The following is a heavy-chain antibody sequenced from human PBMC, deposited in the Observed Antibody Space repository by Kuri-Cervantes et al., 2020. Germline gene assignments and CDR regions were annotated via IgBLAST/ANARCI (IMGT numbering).Heavy chain of an antibody. CDR3: ARGYSSSWYPHPLDY. V-gene: IGHV4-34*01. J-gene: IGHJ4*02. Sequence: SETLSLTCAVYGGSFSGYYWSWIRQPPGKGLEWIGEINHSGSTNYNPSLESRVTISVDTSKNQFSLQLNSVTPEDTAVYYCARGYSSSWYPHPLDYWGQGTLVTVSS. CDR2: INHSGST. D-gene: IGHD6-13*01. CDR1: GGSFSGYY.